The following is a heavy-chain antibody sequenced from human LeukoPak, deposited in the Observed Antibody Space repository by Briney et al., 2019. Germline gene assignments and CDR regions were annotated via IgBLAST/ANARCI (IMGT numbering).Heavy chain of an antibody. CDR3: TTDPTPYYDFWSGYYSFDY. Sequence: PGGSLRLSCAASGFTFSNAWMSWVRQAPGKGLEWVGRIKSKTDGGTTDYAAPVKGRFTISRDDSKNTLYLQMNSLKTEDTAVYYCTTDPTPYYDFWSGYYSFDYWGQGTLVTVSS. D-gene: IGHD3-3*01. J-gene: IGHJ4*02. CDR2: IKSKTDGGTT. V-gene: IGHV3-15*01. CDR1: GFTFSNAW.